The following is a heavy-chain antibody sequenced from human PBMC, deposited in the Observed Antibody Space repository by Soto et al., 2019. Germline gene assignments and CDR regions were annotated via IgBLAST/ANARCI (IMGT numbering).Heavy chain of an antibody. D-gene: IGHD2-15*01. V-gene: IGHV1-8*01. CDR2: MNPNSGNT. CDR3: ARDPHIVVVVAATPGFSFDP. CDR1: GYTFTSYD. J-gene: IGHJ5*02. Sequence: ASVKVSCKASGYTFTSYDINWVRQATGQGLEWMGWMNPNSGNTGYAQKFQGRVTMTRNTSISTAYMELSSLRSEDTAVYYCARDPHIVVVVAATPGFSFDPWGQGTLVTVSS.